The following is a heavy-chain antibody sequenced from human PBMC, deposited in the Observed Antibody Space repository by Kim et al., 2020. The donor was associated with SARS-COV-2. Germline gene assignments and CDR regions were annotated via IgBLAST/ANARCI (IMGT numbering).Heavy chain of an antibody. CDR3: ARDLLGYGSELDDAFDI. Sequence: VKGRFTISRDNAKNSLYLQMNSLRAEDTALYHCARDLLGYGSELDDAFDIWGQGTMVTVSS. V-gene: IGHV3-20*01. J-gene: IGHJ3*02. D-gene: IGHD3-10*01.